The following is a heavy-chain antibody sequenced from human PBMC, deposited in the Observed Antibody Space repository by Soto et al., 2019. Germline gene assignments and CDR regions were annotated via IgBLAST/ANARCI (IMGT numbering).Heavy chain of an antibody. CDR2: IYYSGST. CDR1: GGSISSDY. CDR3: ARGLRFLELYYFDY. V-gene: IGHV4-59*01. D-gene: IGHD3-3*01. Sequence: PSETLSLTCTVSGGSISSDYWSWIRQPPGKGLEWIGYIYYSGSTNYNPSLKSRVTISVDTSKNQFSLKLSSVTAADTAVYYCARGLRFLELYYFDYWGQGTLVTVLL. J-gene: IGHJ4*02.